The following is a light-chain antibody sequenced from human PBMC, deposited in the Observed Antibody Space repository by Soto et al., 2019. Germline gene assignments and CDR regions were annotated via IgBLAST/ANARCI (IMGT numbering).Light chain of an antibody. CDR3: QQRNSWPPGAT. V-gene: IGKV3-11*01. CDR1: QSVSSN. J-gene: IGKJ5*01. CDR2: GAS. Sequence: EIVMTQSPATLSVPPGERATVSCRASQSVSSNFAWYQQRPGQAPRLLFYGASNRATGTPARFSGSGSGTDFTLTISSLETEDSAVYYCQQRNSWPPGATFGQGTRLEIK.